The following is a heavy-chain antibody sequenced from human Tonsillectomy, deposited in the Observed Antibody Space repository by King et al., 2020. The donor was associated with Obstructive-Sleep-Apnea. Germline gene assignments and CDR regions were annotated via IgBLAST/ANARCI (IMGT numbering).Heavy chain of an antibody. CDR3: AKDGHYSDSSGVDYYYYGIDV. Sequence: VQLVESGGGVVQPGGSLRLSCAASGFTFSSYAMHWVRQAPGKGLEWVTFIQDDGTNKYYVDSVKGRFSIARDNSRNTLSLQMNSLRAEDTAVYYCAKDGHYSDSSGVDYYYYGIDVWGQGTTVTVSS. CDR2: IQDDGTNK. V-gene: IGHV3-30*02. J-gene: IGHJ6*02. D-gene: IGHD3-22*01. CDR1: GFTFSSYA.